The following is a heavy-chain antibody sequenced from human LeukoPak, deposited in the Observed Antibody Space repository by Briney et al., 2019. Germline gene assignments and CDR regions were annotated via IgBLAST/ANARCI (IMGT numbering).Heavy chain of an antibody. V-gene: IGHV3-66*01. CDR3: ADAGPFSSGWFGTFHS. CDR2: IYGTGST. CDR1: GFTFSDYG. D-gene: IGHD6-19*01. Sequence: GGSLRLSCAASGFTFSDYGMHWVRQAPGEGLEWVSVIYGTGSTYYADSVKGRFTISRDKSKNTVSLQMNGLRAEDTALYYCADAGPFSSGWFGTFHSWGQGALVTVYS. J-gene: IGHJ4*02.